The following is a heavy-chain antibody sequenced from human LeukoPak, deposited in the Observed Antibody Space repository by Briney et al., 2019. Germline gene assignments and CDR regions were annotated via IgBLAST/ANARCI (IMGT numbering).Heavy chain of an antibody. Sequence: AGSVKVSCKASGYTFTGYYMHWVRQAPGQGLEWMGWISAYNGDTNYAQKFQGRVTMTTDTSTITAYMEMRSLRSDDTAVYFCARGRPESPFDPWGQGTLVTVSS. CDR2: ISAYNGDT. J-gene: IGHJ5*02. D-gene: IGHD1-1*01. CDR1: GYTFTGYY. CDR3: ARGRPESPFDP. V-gene: IGHV1-18*04.